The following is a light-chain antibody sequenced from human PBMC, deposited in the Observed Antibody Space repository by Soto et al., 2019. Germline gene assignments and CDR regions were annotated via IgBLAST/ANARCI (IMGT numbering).Light chain of an antibody. CDR3: QQRSSWPPTIT. J-gene: IGKJ5*01. CDR1: QSVSTY. Sequence: DIVLTQYPATLSLSQGERATLSCRASQSVSTYLAWYQQRPGQAPRLLIYDASYRATDIPPRFSGSGSGTDFTLTISSLEPEDFAVYYCQQRSSWPPTITFGQGTRLEIK. CDR2: DAS. V-gene: IGKV3-11*01.